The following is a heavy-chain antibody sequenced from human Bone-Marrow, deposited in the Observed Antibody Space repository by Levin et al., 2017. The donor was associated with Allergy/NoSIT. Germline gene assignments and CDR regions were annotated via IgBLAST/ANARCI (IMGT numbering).Heavy chain of an antibody. J-gene: IGHJ4*01. V-gene: IGHV3-7*01. Sequence: GGSLRLSCAASGFTLSSYWMSWVRQAPGKGLEWVANINQDGSVKNYVGSVRGRFTISRDNAKNSLYLQMNSLRAEDTAVYYCARDLYSGSYSDVGYWGHGTLVTVSS. CDR2: INQDGSVK. CDR3: ARDLYSGSYSDVGY. D-gene: IGHD1-26*01. CDR1: GFTLSSYW.